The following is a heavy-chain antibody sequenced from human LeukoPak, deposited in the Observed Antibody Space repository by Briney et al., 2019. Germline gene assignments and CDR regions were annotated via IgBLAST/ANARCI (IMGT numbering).Heavy chain of an antibody. J-gene: IGHJ3*02. D-gene: IGHD3-22*01. CDR1: GFTFSSYG. Sequence: PGGSLRLSCAASGFTFSSYGMHWVRQAPGKGLEWVAFIRYDGSNKYYADSVKGRFTISRDNSKNTLYLQMNSLRAEDTAVYYCARKDYYYSREAPMNIWGQGTMVTVSS. V-gene: IGHV3-30*02. CDR2: IRYDGSNK. CDR3: ARKDYYYSREAPMNI.